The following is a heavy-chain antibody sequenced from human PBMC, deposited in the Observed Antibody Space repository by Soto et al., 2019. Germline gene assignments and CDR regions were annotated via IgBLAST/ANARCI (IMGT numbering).Heavy chain of an antibody. CDR2: IYYSGST. Sequence: SETLSLTCTVSGGSISSYYWSRIRQPPGKGLEWIGYIYYSGSTNYNPSLKSRVTISVDTSKNQFSLKLSSVTAADTAVYYCARDRGDYYYGMDVWGQGTTVTVSS. D-gene: IGHD3-10*01. CDR3: ARDRGDYYYGMDV. CDR1: GGSISSYY. V-gene: IGHV4-59*01. J-gene: IGHJ6*02.